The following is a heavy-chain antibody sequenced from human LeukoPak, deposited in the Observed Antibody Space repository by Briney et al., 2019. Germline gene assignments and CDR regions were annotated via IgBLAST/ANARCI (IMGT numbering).Heavy chain of an antibody. CDR3: ARNGVVVVAATGLGAFDI. CDR1: GGTFSSYA. J-gene: IGHJ3*02. D-gene: IGHD2-15*01. CDR2: IIPIFGTA. V-gene: IGHV1-69*13. Sequence: SVKVSCEASGGTFSSYAISWVRQAPGQGLEWMGGIIPIFGTANYAQKFQGRVTITADESTSTAYMELSSLRSEDTAVHYCARNGVVVVAATGLGAFDIWGQGTMVTVSS.